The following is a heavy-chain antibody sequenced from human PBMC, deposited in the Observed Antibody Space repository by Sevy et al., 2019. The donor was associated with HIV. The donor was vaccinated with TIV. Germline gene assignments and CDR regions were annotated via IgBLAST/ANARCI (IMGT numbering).Heavy chain of an antibody. J-gene: IGHJ4*02. CDR1: GYTFTENF. D-gene: IGHD6-19*01. CDR3: ARTATSGWGEDY. Sequence: ASVKVSCKASGYTFTENFVHWVRQAPGQGLEWMGRLNPNSGGTDYAQTFQGRVTMTRDTSISTAYMELSGLRFDDTAVYYCARTATSGWGEDYWGQGTLVTVSS. V-gene: IGHV1-2*06. CDR2: LNPNSGGT.